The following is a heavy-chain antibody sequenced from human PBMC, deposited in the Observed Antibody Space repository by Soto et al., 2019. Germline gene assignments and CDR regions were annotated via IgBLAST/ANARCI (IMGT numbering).Heavy chain of an antibody. CDR2: VFHTGST. CDR3: ARQLQYAYDS. D-gene: IGHD3-16*01. Sequence: SETLSLSCSISGDSISGDYYWGWLRQPPGKGLEWIGVVFHTGSTHYSPSLKSRVSISLDTSKKLFSLRLTSVTAADTAVYYCARQLQYAYDSWGPGILVTVSS. CDR1: GDSISGDYY. J-gene: IGHJ5*02. V-gene: IGHV4-38-2*01.